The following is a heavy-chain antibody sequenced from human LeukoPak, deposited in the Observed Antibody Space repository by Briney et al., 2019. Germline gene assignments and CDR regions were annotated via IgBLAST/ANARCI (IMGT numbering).Heavy chain of an antibody. CDR2: ISWDGGST. CDR3: ARATAMVPPSDY. CDR1: GFTFDDYT. J-gene: IGHJ4*02. V-gene: IGHV3-43*01. D-gene: IGHD5-18*01. Sequence: QSGGSLRLSCAASGFTFDDYTMHWVRQAPGKGLEWVSLISWDGGSTYYADSVKGRFTISRDNSKNSPYLQMNSLRTEDTALYYCARATAMVPPSDYWGQGTLVTVSS.